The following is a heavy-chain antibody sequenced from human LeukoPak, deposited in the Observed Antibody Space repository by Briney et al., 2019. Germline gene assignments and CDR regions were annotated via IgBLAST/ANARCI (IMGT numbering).Heavy chain of an antibody. J-gene: IGHJ4*02. CDR3: TREVERGGSYWGGDY. V-gene: IGHV3-49*03. CDR2: TTTQPAGGTP. Sequence: QPGRPMTLTCKGSGFNFGEYAGNRHRQPPGMGREWFALTTTQPAGGTPVYAASVRGRFTISRDDSKSIAYLQLNSLKSQDTAVYFCTREVERGGSYWGGDYWGQGTLVTVSS. D-gene: IGHD3-16*01. CDR1: GFNFGEYA.